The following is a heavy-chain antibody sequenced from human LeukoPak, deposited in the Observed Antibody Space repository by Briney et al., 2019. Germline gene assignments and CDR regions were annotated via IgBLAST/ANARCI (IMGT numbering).Heavy chain of an antibody. CDR1: GLTSSSYA. J-gene: IGHJ4*02. CDR2: ISYDGSNK. D-gene: IGHD3-22*01. V-gene: IGHV3-30-3*01. CDR3: AKVIVVAKIFDY. Sequence: PGGSWRLSCEASGLTSSSYAMHWVRQAPGKGLEGVAVISYDGSNKYYADSVKGRFTISRDNSKNTLYLQMNSLRAEDTAVYYCAKVIVVAKIFDYWGQGTLVTVSS.